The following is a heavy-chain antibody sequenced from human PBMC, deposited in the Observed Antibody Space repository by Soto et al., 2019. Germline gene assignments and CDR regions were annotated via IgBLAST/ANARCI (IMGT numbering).Heavy chain of an antibody. CDR1: GFTFSSYA. CDR2: ISGSGGST. J-gene: IGHJ3*02. Sequence: LRLSRAASGFTFSSYAMSWVRQAPGKGLEWVSAISGSGGSTYYADSVKGRFTISRDNSKNTLYLQMNSLRAEDTAVYYCAREAVAGTLHHDAFDIWGQGTMVTVSS. V-gene: IGHV3-23*01. CDR3: AREAVAGTLHHDAFDI. D-gene: IGHD6-19*01.